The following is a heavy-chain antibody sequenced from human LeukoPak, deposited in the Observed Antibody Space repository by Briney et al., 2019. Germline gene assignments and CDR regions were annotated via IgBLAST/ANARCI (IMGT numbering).Heavy chain of an antibody. V-gene: IGHV3-23*01. CDR2: ITTSGGST. J-gene: IGHJ3*02. Sequence: GGSLRLSRAASGFTFSSYAMSWVGQAPGEGLEWVSSITTSGGSTYYADSVKGRFTISRDNAKNTLYLQMNSLRAEDTAVYYCAKDHYVSGRYDAFDIWGQGTMVTVSS. CDR3: AKDHYVSGRYDAFDI. D-gene: IGHD3-10*01. CDR1: GFTFSSYA.